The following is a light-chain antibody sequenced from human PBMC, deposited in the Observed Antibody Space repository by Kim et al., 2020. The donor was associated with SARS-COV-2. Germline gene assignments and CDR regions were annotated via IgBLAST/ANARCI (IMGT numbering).Light chain of an antibody. V-gene: IGKV3-20*01. CDR3: KQYGSSPLNT. CDR1: QSVSSSY. Sequence: PGERAALSCSASQSVSSSYVAQYQQKPGQERRLLIYGAYSRATGIPDRFSGSGYGTDFTLTISRLEPEDFAVYYCKQYGSSPLNTFGQGTKLGI. J-gene: IGKJ2*01. CDR2: GAY.